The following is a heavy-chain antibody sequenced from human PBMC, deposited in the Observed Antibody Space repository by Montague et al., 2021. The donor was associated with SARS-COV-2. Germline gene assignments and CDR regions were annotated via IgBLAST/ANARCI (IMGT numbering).Heavy chain of an antibody. Sequence: TLSLTCIVSGGSISSGSYYWSWIRQPAGKGLEWIGRIYTSGSTNYNPSLKSRVTISVDTSKNQFSLKLSSATAADTAVYYCARASITIFGVADYGMDVWGQGTTVTVSS. CDR3: ARASITIFGVADYGMDV. J-gene: IGHJ6*02. D-gene: IGHD3-3*01. V-gene: IGHV4-61*02. CDR2: IYTSGST. CDR1: GGSISSGSYY.